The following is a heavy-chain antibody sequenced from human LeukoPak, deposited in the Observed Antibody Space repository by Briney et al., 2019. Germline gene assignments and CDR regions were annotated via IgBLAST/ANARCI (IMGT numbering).Heavy chain of an antibody. V-gene: IGHV1-69*13. Sequence: SVKVSCKASGGTFSSYAISCVRQAPGQGLEWMGGIIPIFGTANYAQKFQGRVTITADESTSTAYMELSSLRSEDTAVYYCARGAARPSQYFQHWGQGTLATVSS. CDR2: IIPIFGTA. CDR3: ARGAARPSQYFQH. J-gene: IGHJ1*01. D-gene: IGHD6-6*01. CDR1: GGTFSSYA.